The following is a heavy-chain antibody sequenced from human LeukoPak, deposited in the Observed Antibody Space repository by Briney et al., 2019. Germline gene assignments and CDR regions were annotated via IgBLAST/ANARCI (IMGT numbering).Heavy chain of an antibody. CDR1: GGSISSSSYY. D-gene: IGHD5-24*01. Sequence: PSETLSLTCTVSGGSISSSSYYWGWIRQPPGKGLEWIGYIYYSGSSNYNPSLKSRVTISVDTSKSQFSLKLSSVTAADTAVYYCARLYGYSFRGRKSNFYYSMDVWGKGTTVTVSS. CDR2: IYYSGSS. CDR3: ARLYGYSFRGRKSNFYYSMDV. V-gene: IGHV4-61*05. J-gene: IGHJ6*03.